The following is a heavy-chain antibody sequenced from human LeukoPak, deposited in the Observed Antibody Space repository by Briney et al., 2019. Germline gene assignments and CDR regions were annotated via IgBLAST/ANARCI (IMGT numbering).Heavy chain of an antibody. Sequence: GGSLRLSCAASGFTFSNAWMSWVRQAPGKGLEWVGRIKSKTDGGTTDSAASVKGRFTISRDDSKNTLYLQMNSLRAEDTAVYYCARESYSSGWYSFDYWGQGTLVTVSS. V-gene: IGHV3-15*01. J-gene: IGHJ4*02. CDR1: GFTFSNAW. CDR2: IKSKTDGGTT. CDR3: ARESYSSGWYSFDY. D-gene: IGHD6-19*01.